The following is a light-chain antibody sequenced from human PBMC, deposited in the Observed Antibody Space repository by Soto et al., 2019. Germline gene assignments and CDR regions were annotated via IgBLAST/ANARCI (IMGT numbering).Light chain of an antibody. V-gene: IGLV2-8*01. CDR3: SSHAGIINVV. CDR2: EVT. CDR1: SSDVGGYNS. Sequence: QSALTQPPSASGSPGQSVTISYTGTSSDVGGYNSVSWYQQHPGKAPKLIIYEVTKRPSGVPDRFSGSKSGNTASLTVSGLQAEDEADYYCSSHAGIINVVFGGGTKVTVL. J-gene: IGLJ3*02.